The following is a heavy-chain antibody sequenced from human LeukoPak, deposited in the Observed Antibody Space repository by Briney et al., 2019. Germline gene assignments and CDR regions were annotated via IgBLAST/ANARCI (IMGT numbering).Heavy chain of an antibody. D-gene: IGHD3-22*01. J-gene: IGHJ4*02. V-gene: IGHV3-21*05. CDR2: IRSSGADI. Sequence: PGGSLRLSCAASGFIFRDYTMTWVRQAPGKGLEWVSHIRSSGADIRYADSVKGRFTISRDDAKNSLFLQMNSLRAEDTAVYCCARLVDYYYDSSGSFDYWGQGTLVTVSS. CDR3: ARLVDYYYDSSGSFDY. CDR1: GFIFRDYT.